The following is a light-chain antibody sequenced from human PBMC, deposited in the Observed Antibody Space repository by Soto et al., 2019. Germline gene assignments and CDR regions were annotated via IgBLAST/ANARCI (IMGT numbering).Light chain of an antibody. CDR1: SSDVGGYND. J-gene: IGLJ2*01. V-gene: IGLV2-8*01. Sequence: QSALTQPPSTSGSPGQSVAISCTGTSSDVGGYNDVSWYQQHPGKAPKLMMYEVTQRPSGVPDRFSGSKSGNTASLTVSGLQADDEADYYCSSKAGSNNLGVVFGGGTKLTVL. CDR2: EVT. CDR3: SSKAGSNNLGVV.